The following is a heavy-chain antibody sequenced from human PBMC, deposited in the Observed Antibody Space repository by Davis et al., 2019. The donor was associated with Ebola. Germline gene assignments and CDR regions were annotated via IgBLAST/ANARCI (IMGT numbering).Heavy chain of an antibody. CDR1: GGTFSSYA. D-gene: IGHD4-17*01. Sequence: AASVKVSCKASGGTFSSYAISWVRQAPGQRLEWMGGIIPIFGTANYAQKFQGRVTITADESTSTAYMELSSLRSEDTAVYYCARDGGDYANYYFDYWGQGTLVTVSS. V-gene: IGHV1-69*13. CDR2: IIPIFGTA. CDR3: ARDGGDYANYYFDY. J-gene: IGHJ4*02.